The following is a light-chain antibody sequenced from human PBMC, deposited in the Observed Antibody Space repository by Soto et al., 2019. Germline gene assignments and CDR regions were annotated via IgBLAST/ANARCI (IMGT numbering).Light chain of an antibody. CDR3: KSRTTRNTLV. J-gene: IGLJ3*02. Sequence: QSVLTQPASVSGSPGQSITISCTGTSSDVGGYNYVSWYQQHPGKAPKLIIYEVTHRPSGVSSRFYGSRSGNTASLTISGLQAEDEAAYYCKSRTTRNTLVFGGGTKVTVL. CDR2: EVT. V-gene: IGLV2-14*01. CDR1: SSDVGGYNY.